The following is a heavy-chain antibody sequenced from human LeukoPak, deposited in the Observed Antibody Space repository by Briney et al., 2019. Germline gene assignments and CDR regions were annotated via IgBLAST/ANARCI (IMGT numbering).Heavy chain of an antibody. V-gene: IGHV1-46*01. D-gene: IGHD2-2*01. CDR3: ARGVPAAIPYYYYGMDV. CDR2: INPSGGST. Sequence: GASVKVSCKASGYTFTSYYMHWVRQAPGQGLEWMGIINPSGGSTSYAQKFQGRVTMTRDTSTSTVYMELSSLRSEDTAVYYCARGVPAAIPYYYYGMDVWGQETTVTVSS. CDR1: GYTFTSYY. J-gene: IGHJ6*02.